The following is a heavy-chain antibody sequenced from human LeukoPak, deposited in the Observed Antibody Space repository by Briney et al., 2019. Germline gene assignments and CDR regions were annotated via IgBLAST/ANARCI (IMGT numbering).Heavy chain of an antibody. CDR3: ARGAYYDYVWGSYRYKADYYFDY. Sequence: PGGSLRLSCAASGFTVSSNYMSWVRQAPGKGLEWVSVIYSGGRTYYADSVKGRFTISRDNSKNTLYLQMNSLRAEDTAVYYCARGAYYDYVWGSYRYKADYYFDYWGQGTLVTVSS. CDR1: GFTVSSNY. J-gene: IGHJ4*02. V-gene: IGHV3-53*01. CDR2: IYSGGRT. D-gene: IGHD3-16*02.